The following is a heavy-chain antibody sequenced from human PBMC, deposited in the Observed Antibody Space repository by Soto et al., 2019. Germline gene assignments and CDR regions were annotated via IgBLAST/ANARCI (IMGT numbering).Heavy chain of an antibody. J-gene: IGHJ6*02. D-gene: IGHD3-3*01. CDR1: GYTFTSYG. CDR2: ISAYNGNT. V-gene: IGHV1-18*04. CDR3: ARESITIFGVVIIDYGMDV. Sequence: ASVKVSCKASGYTFTSYGISWVRQAPGQGREWMGWISAYNGNTNYAQKLQGRVTMTTDTSTSTAYMELRSLRSDDTAVYYCARESITIFGVVIIDYGMDVWGQGTTVTV.